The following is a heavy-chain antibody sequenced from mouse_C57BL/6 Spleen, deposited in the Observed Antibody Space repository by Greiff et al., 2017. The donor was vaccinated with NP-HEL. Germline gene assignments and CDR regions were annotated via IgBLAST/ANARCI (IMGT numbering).Heavy chain of an antibody. V-gene: IGHV1-64*01. J-gene: IGHJ2*01. CDR3: ARHTTVVGYYFDY. CDR2: IHPNSGST. Sequence: QVQLQQPGAELVKPGASVKLSCKASGYTFTSYWMHWVKQRPGQGLEWIGMIHPNSGSTNYNEKFKSKATLTVDKSSSTAYMQLSSLTSEDSAVYYCARHTTVVGYYFDYWGQGTTLTVSS. CDR1: GYTFTSYW. D-gene: IGHD1-1*01.